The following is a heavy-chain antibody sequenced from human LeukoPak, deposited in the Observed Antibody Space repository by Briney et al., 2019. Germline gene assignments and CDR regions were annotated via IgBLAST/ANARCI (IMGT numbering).Heavy chain of an antibody. CDR2: INRDGRST. CDR3: ARHPYDILTGPSFDY. Sequence: GGSLRLSCSASGFTFSTSWMHWVRQAPGKGLVWVSRINRDGRSTTYADSAKGRFTISRDNAKNTLYLQMNSLRAEDTAVYYCARHPYDILTGPSFDYWGQGTLVTVSS. D-gene: IGHD3-9*01. V-gene: IGHV3-74*01. CDR1: GFTFSTSW. J-gene: IGHJ4*02.